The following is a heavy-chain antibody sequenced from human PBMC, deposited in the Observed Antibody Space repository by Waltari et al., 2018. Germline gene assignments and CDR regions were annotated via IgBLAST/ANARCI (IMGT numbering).Heavy chain of an antibody. CDR1: GGSISSYY. V-gene: IGHV4-4*07. CDR3: ARGGIYHHPRDNWNYFDY. Sequence: QVQLQESGPGLVKPSETLSLTCTVSGGSISSYYWSWIRQPAGKGLEWIGRIYTSGSTNYNPSLKGRVTMSVDTSKNQFSLKLSSVTAADTAVYYCARGGIYHHPRDNWNYFDYWGQGTLVTVSS. CDR2: IYTSGST. D-gene: IGHD1-20*01. J-gene: IGHJ4*02.